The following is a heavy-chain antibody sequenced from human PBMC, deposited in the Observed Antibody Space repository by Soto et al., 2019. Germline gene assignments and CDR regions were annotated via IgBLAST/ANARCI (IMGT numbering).Heavy chain of an antibody. CDR1: GYTLTELS. CDR2: FDPEDGET. J-gene: IGHJ3*02. D-gene: IGHD1-26*01. CDR3: AESWGELLRFDI. Sequence: ASVKVSCKVSGYTLTELSMHWVRQAPGKGLEWMGGFDPEDGETIYAQKFQGRVTMTEDTSTDTAYMELSSLRSENTAVYYCAESWGELLRFDIWGQGTMVTVS. V-gene: IGHV1-24*01.